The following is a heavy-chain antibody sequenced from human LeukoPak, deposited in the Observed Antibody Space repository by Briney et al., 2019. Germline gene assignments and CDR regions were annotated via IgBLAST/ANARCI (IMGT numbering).Heavy chain of an antibody. D-gene: IGHD2-15*01. V-gene: IGHV5-51*01. Sequence: GESLKISCKGSGYSFTSYWIGWVRQMPGKGLEWMGIIYPGDSDTRYSPSFQGQVTISADKSISTAYLQWSSLKASDTAMYYCARDYCSGGSCYFRHFDPWGQGTLVTVSS. CDR3: ARDYCSGGSCYFRHFDP. J-gene: IGHJ5*02. CDR2: IYPGDSDT. CDR1: GYSFTSYW.